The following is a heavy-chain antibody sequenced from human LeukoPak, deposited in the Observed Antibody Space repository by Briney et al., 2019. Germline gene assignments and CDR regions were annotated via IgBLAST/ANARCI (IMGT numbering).Heavy chain of an antibody. J-gene: IGHJ3*02. V-gene: IGHV4-34*01. CDR3: ARSRRGYYASGGAFDI. D-gene: IGHD3-3*01. CDR1: GGSISTYF. Sequence: SETLSLTCTVSGGSISTYFWSWIRQPPGKGLEWIGEINHSGSTNYNPSLKSRVTISVDTSKNQFSLKLSSVTAADTAVYYCARSRRGYYASGGAFDIWGQGTMVTVSS. CDR2: INHSGST.